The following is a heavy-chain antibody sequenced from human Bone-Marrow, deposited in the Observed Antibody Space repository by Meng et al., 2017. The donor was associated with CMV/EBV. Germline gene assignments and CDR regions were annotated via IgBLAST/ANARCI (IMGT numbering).Heavy chain of an antibody. CDR3: ARHIREYYYDSKGSYFDY. J-gene: IGHJ4*02. CDR2: IYYSGST. D-gene: IGHD3-22*01. V-gene: IGHV4-39*01. CDR1: GGTISSSSYY. Sequence: SETLSLTCTVSGGTISSSSYYWGWIRQPPGKGLEWIGSIYYSGSTYYNPSLKSRVTISVDTSKNQFSLTLSSVTAADTAVYYCARHIREYYYDSKGSYFDYWGQGTLVTVSS.